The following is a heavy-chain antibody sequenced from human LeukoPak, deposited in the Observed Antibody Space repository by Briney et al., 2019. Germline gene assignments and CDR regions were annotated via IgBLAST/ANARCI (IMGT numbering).Heavy chain of an antibody. V-gene: IGHV1-18*01. CDR3: ARDRVTYSTSSGVDY. Sequence: ASVKVSCKASGYTFSSYGISWVRQAPGQGLEWMGRISAYNGNTNYAQKFQGRDTMATDTSTTTAYMELRSMRSDDTAVYYCARDRVTYSTSSGVDYWGQGTLVTVSS. J-gene: IGHJ4*02. CDR2: ISAYNGNT. D-gene: IGHD6-6*01. CDR1: GYTFSSYG.